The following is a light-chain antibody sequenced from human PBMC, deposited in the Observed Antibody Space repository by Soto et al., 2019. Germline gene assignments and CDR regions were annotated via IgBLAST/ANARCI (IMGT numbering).Light chain of an antibody. CDR2: AAS. CDR1: QGIGND. J-gene: IGKJ4*01. V-gene: IGKV1-17*01. Sequence: DIQVPQSPSSLSASLGDRVTITCRASQGIGNDLGWFQQKPGKAPKRLIYAASSLQSGGPSRFSGSGSGTEYTLTISSLQHEDFATYYRLKHNDNPLAFGGGTTVAI. CDR3: LKHNDNPLA.